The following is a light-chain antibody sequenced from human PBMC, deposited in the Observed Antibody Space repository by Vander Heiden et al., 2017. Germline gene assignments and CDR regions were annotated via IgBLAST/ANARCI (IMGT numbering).Light chain of an antibody. CDR2: KAS. V-gene: IGKV1-5*03. CDR3: QQYNSYSLT. J-gene: IGKJ3*01. CDR1: QTINDW. Sequence: RVIIPCRASQTINDWLAWYQQKPGKAPKLLISKASNWEPGVPDTFSGSGSGTDFTLTISSLQADDFATYYCQQYNSYSLTFGPGTKVDIK.